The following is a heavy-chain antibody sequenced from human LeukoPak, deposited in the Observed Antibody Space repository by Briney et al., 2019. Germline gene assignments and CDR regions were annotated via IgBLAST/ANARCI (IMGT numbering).Heavy chain of an antibody. J-gene: IGHJ3*02. V-gene: IGHV1-2*02. D-gene: IGHD6-13*01. Sequence: ASVKVSCKASGYTFINYGITWVRQAPGQGPEWMGWINPNSGGTDYAQKFQGRVTMTRDTSISTAYMELSSLTSDDTAVYYCARDGIYSRNFDAFDIWGQGTMVAVSS. CDR3: ARDGIYSRNFDAFDI. CDR1: GYTFINYG. CDR2: INPNSGGT.